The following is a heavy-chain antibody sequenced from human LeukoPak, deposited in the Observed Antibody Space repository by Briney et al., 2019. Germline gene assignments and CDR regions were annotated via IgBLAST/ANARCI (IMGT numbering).Heavy chain of an antibody. CDR1: GFTFNDFA. Sequence: PGGSLRLSCTTSGFTFNDFAMHWVRQAPGKGLEWVAMIYSDGNTKYYVDSVKGRFSISRDNSKKTLYLQMNSLRAEDTAVFYCVKEGLPYSDGSGDERGWFDSWGQGTLVTISS. CDR2: IYSDGNTK. D-gene: IGHD6-25*01. J-gene: IGHJ5*01. V-gene: IGHV3-33*03. CDR3: VKEGLPYSDGSGDERGWFDS.